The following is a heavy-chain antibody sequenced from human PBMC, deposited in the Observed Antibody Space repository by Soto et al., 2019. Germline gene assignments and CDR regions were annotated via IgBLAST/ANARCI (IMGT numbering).Heavy chain of an antibody. CDR1: GFTFSDYY. Sequence: VGSLRLSCAASGFTFSDYYMSWIRQAPGKGLEWVSYISSSSSYTNYADSVKGRFTISRDNAKNSLYLQMNSLRAEDTAVYYCARYCSSTSCNPYYYYGMDVWGQGTTVTVSS. V-gene: IGHV3-11*06. CDR3: ARYCSSTSCNPYYYYGMDV. D-gene: IGHD2-2*01. CDR2: ISSSSSYT. J-gene: IGHJ6*02.